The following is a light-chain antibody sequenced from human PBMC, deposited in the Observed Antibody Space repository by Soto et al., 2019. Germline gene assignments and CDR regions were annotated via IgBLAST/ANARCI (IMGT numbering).Light chain of an antibody. CDR3: QQYGRYRT. Sequence: EIQMTQSPSTLSAFVGDRVTITCRASQSTSTWLAWYQHKPGKAPNLLIYKASSLESGVPSRFSGSGSGTEFTLTISSLQPDDVATYYCQQYGRYRTFGQGTKVEIK. V-gene: IGKV1-5*03. J-gene: IGKJ1*01. CDR2: KAS. CDR1: QSTSTW.